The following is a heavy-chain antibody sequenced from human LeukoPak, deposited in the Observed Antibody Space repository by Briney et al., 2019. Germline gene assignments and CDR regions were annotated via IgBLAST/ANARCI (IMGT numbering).Heavy chain of an antibody. V-gene: IGHV3-13*01. CDR2: IGTAGDT. CDR3: VRQQTPHGNFDY. D-gene: IGHD1-26*01. Sequence: PGGSLRLSCATSGFTFSNHAMHWVRQASGKGLEWVSAIGTAGDTFYPGSVKGRFTISRENAKNSLSLQMNSLRAEDTAVYYCVRQQTPHGNFDYWGQGTLVTVS. J-gene: IGHJ4*02. CDR1: GFTFSNHA.